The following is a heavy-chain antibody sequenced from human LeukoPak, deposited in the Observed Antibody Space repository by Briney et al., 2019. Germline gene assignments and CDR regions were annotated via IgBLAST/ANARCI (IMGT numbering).Heavy chain of an antibody. CDR3: ARLGSGRWQSDAFDI. J-gene: IGHJ3*02. CDR1: GHSINNNYH. V-gene: IGHV4-38-2*02. D-gene: IGHD1-26*01. CDR2: LHHTGNT. Sequence: PSETLSLTCSVSGHSINNNYHWGWIRQPPGKGLEWIGSLHHTGNTYYNPSLKSRVTISVDTSKNQFSLKLSSVTAADTAVYYCARLGSGRWQSDAFDIWGQGTMVTVSS.